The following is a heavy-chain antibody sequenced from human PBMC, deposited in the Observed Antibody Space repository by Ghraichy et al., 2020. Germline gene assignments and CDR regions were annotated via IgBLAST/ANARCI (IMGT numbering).Heavy chain of an antibody. CDR1: GFTFSSYA. Sequence: LSLTCAASGFTFSSYAMTWVRQAPGKGLEWVSAISGSGGATYYADSVKGRFTISRDNSKNTLSLQMNSLRVDDTAIYYCAKCGSNYYDNAMDVWGQGTTVTVSS. CDR2: ISGSGGAT. CDR3: AKCGSNYYDNAMDV. D-gene: IGHD6-13*01. J-gene: IGHJ6*02. V-gene: IGHV3-23*01.